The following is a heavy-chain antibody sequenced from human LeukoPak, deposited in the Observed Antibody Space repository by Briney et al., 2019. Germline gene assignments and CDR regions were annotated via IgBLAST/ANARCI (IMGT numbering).Heavy chain of an antibody. CDR2: ISSSNTYI. CDR3: AKDRSSSWPAEYFQH. V-gene: IGHV3-21*01. CDR1: GFTFSSFT. D-gene: IGHD6-13*01. Sequence: GGSLRLSCAASGFTFSSFTMNWVRQAPGKGLDWVSSISSSNTYIYYADSVKGRFTISRDNAKNSLYLQMNSLRAEDTAVYYCAKDRSSSWPAEYFQHWGQGTLVTVSS. J-gene: IGHJ1*01.